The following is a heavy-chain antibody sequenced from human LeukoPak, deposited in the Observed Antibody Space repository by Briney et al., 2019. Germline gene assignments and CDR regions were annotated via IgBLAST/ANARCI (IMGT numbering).Heavy chain of an antibody. J-gene: IGHJ4*02. CDR2: INSDGSST. Sequence: PGGSLRLSCAASGFTFSSYWMHWVRQAPGKGLVWVSRINSDGSSTSYADSVKGRFTVSRDNAKNTLYLQMNSLRDEDTAVYYCARSENADNWLPYFDYWGQGTLVTVSS. CDR3: ARSENADNWLPYFDY. CDR1: GFTFSSYW. V-gene: IGHV3-74*01. D-gene: IGHD1-1*01.